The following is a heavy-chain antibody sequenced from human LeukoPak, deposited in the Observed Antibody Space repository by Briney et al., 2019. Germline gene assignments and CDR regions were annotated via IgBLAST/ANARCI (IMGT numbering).Heavy chain of an antibody. Sequence: PGGSLRLSCAASGFTFSSYWMHWVRQAPGKGLVWVSRIKSDGSSTTYADSVKGRFTMSRDNAKNTLYLQMNSLRAEDTAVYYCARGGSPPEALGDAFNIWGQGTMVSV. CDR2: IKSDGSST. V-gene: IGHV3-74*01. J-gene: IGHJ3*02. CDR1: GFTFSSYW. CDR3: ARGGSPPEALGDAFNI. D-gene: IGHD1-26*01.